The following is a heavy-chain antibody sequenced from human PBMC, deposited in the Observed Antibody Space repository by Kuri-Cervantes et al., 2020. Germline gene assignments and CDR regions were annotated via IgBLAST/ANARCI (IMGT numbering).Heavy chain of an antibody. D-gene: IGHD2-2*01. Sequence: GGSLRLSCAASGFTFSSYGMHWVRQAPGKGLEWVANIKQDGSEKYYVDSVKGRFTISRDNAKNSLYLQMNSLRAEDSAVYYCARTLGYCTSMSCYGSAYWGQGTLVTGSS. CDR1: GFTFSSYG. V-gene: IGHV3-7*01. CDR2: IKQDGSEK. J-gene: IGHJ4*02. CDR3: ARTLGYCTSMSCYGSAY.